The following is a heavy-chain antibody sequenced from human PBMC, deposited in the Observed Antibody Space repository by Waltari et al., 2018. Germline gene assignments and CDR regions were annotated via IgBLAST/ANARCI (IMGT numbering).Heavy chain of an antibody. Sequence: VQLLVSGGGLVQPGGSLRVSCAAAGFTFSHFAIIWVRQAPGKGLEWVSVINGGGVNTYYADSVKGRLTISRDNSKNTLYLQMNSLRAEDTAVYYCAKHPTVGNFDYWGQGTLVTVSP. CDR1: GFTFSHFA. V-gene: IGHV3-23*01. CDR3: AKHPTVGNFDY. J-gene: IGHJ4*02. D-gene: IGHD4-4*01. CDR2: INGGGVNT.